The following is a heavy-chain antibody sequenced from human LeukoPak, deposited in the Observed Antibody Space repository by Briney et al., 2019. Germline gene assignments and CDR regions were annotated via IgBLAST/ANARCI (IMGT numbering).Heavy chain of an antibody. V-gene: IGHV4-39*07. CDR3: ARGERGVVAADFDY. D-gene: IGHD2-15*01. CDR2: IYYSGST. CDR1: GGSISSSSYS. Sequence: AETLSLACTVSGGSISSSSYSWGWIRQPPGKGGKGLEWIGTIYYSGSTYYNPSLKSRLTISVDTSKNQFSLKLSSVTAADTAVYYCARGERGVVAADFDYWGQGTLVTVSS. J-gene: IGHJ4*02.